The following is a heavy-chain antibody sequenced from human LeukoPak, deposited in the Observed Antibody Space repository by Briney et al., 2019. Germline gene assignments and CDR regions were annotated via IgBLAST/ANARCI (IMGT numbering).Heavy chain of an antibody. CDR2: INSDGRRT. V-gene: IGHV3-74*01. CDR3: TRGADSSGYPDAFDI. J-gene: IGHJ3*02. CDR1: GFTFSSYW. D-gene: IGHD3-22*01. Sequence: PGGSLRLSCAASGFTFSSYWMHWVRQAPGKGLVWVSNINSDGRRTSYADSVKGRFTISRDNAKNTLYLQMNSLRAEDTAVYYCTRGADSSGYPDAFDIWGQGTMVTVSS.